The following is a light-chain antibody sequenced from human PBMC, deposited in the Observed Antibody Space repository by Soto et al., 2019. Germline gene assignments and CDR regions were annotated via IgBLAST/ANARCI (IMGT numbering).Light chain of an antibody. V-gene: IGLV2-14*01. J-gene: IGLJ1*01. CDR3: SSYTDSSNYV. Sequence: QSALTQPASVSASPGQSITISCTGTSSDVGGYKFVSWYQQQPGKAPKLMIYQVTNRPSGVSNRFSGSRSGNTASLTISGLQAEDEADYYCSSYTDSSNYVFGTGTKVTVL. CDR2: QVT. CDR1: SSDVGGYKF.